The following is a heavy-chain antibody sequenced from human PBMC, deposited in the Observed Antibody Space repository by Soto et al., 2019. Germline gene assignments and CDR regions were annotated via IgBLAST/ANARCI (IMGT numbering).Heavy chain of an antibody. J-gene: IGHJ6*02. Sequence: ASVKVSCKASGYTFSNYGISWVRQGPGQGLEWMGWISGYNGNTHYEEKVQDRIKMTTDTSTSTTYLELRSLRSDDTAVYFRARDPGFGFGYSYAFAMDVWGQGTTVTVSS. CDR2: ISGYNGNT. CDR3: ARDPGFGFGYSYAFAMDV. D-gene: IGHD5-18*01. CDR1: GYTFSNYG. V-gene: IGHV1-18*01.